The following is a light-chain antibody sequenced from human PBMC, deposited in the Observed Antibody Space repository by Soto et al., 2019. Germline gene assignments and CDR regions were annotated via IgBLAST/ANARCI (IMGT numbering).Light chain of an antibody. CDR1: QXVLYRSYNKNY. V-gene: IGKV4-1*01. J-gene: IGKJ4*01. CDR3: RQYYTTPRT. Sequence: EIGMTHSPEYLAMSLDQGAPIHXXSSQXVLYRSYNKNYVAGDQKKPGRPPKXXCDWASPRESGGPDRFSGGGSETDFTLTSSSLQAEVVAVYSCRQYYTTPRTFGGGTKVDIK. CDR2: WAS.